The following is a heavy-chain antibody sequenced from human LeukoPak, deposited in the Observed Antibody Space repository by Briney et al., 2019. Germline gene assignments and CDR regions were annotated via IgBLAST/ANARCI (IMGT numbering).Heavy chain of an antibody. J-gene: IGHJ4*02. Sequence: GGSLRLSRAASGFTFSSYSMNWVRQAPGKGLEWVSYISSSSSTTYYADSVKGRFTISRDNAKNSLYLQMNSLRAEDTAVYYCARDPSYYDSSGSHFDYWGQGTLVTVSS. CDR3: ARDPSYYDSSGSHFDY. V-gene: IGHV3-48*01. CDR1: GFTFSSYS. D-gene: IGHD3-22*01. CDR2: ISSSSSTT.